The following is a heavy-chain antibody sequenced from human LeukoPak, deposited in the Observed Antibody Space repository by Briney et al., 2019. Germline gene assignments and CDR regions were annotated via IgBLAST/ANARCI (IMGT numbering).Heavy chain of an antibody. D-gene: IGHD6-19*01. CDR1: GFTFSSYA. J-gene: IGHJ4*02. CDR3: ARDQYSSGWFDY. CDR2: ISSSSSYI. V-gene: IGHV3-21*01. Sequence: PGGSLRLSCAASGFTFSSYAMHWVRQAPGKGLEWVSSISSSSSYIYYADSVKGRFTISRDNAKNSLYLQMNSLRAEDTAVYYCARDQYSSGWFDYWGQGTLVTVSS.